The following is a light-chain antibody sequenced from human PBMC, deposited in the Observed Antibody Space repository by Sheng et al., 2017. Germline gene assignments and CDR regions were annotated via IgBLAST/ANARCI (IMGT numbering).Light chain of an antibody. CDR1: VLEKKY. CDR3: YSSADNILV. CDR2: KDT. Sequence: SYELTQPSSVSVSPGQTASIPCSGDVLEKKYARWFQQKPGQAPTVVIYKDTERPSGISERFSGSSSGTTVTLTISGAQVEDEADYYCYSSADNILVFGGGTKLTVL. V-gene: IGLV3-27*01. J-gene: IGLJ2*01.